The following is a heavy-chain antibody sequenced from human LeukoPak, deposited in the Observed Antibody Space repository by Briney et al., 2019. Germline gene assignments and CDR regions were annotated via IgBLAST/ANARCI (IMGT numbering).Heavy chain of an antibody. J-gene: IGHJ3*02. V-gene: IGHV1-8*01. CDR2: RNPNSGNT. CDR3: ATYYYDSSGYDAFDI. CDR1: GYTFTSYD. D-gene: IGHD3-22*01. Sequence: ASVKVSCKASGYTFTSYDINWVRQATGQGLEWMGWRNPNSGNTGYAQKFQGRVTMTRNTSISTAYMELSSLRSEDTAVYYCATYYYDSSGYDAFDIWGQGTMVTVSS.